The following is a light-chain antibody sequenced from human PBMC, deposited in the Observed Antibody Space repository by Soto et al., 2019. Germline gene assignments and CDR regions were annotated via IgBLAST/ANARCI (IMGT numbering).Light chain of an antibody. J-gene: IGLJ3*02. CDR1: SSNIGSNT. Sequence: QSVLTQPPSASGTPGQRVTISCSGSSSNIGSNTVNWYQQLPGTAPKLLIYSNNQRPSGVPDRFSGSKSGTSASLAISGLQSADEADYYCAAWDDSLNARVFGGGTKLTVL. V-gene: IGLV1-44*01. CDR3: AAWDDSLNARV. CDR2: SNN.